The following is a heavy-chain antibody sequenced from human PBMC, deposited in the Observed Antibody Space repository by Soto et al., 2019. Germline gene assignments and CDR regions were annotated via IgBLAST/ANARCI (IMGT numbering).Heavy chain of an antibody. CDR3: TKSADSAGWGGDC. Sequence: EVQLVESGGGLVQPGGSLSLSCVASGFMFDSYAMNWVRQAPGKGLEWVSYISPGGDRIYYAESLKGRITISRDNARNSMSLQMNSLSDAETSVYYCTKSADSAGWGGDCWGQGTMVTVSS. D-gene: IGHD6-19*01. CDR2: ISPGGDRI. V-gene: IGHV3-48*02. J-gene: IGHJ4*02. CDR1: GFMFDSYA.